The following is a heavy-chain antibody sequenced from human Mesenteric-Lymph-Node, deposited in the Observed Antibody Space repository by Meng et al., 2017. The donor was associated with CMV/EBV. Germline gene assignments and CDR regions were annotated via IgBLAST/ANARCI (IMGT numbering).Heavy chain of an antibody. CDR2: IKQDGSEK. V-gene: IGHV3-7*01. D-gene: IGHD3-3*01. J-gene: IGHJ3*02. CDR3: ARPSGYASRSSDAFDI. Sequence: GESLKISCAASGFTFSSYWMSWVRQAPGKGLEWVANIKQDGSEKYYVDSVKGRFTISRDNAKNSLYLQMNSLRAEDTAVYYCARPSGYASRSSDAFDIWGQGTMVTVSS. CDR1: GFTFSSYW.